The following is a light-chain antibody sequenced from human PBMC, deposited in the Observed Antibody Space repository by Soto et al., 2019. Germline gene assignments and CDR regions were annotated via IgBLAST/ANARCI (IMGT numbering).Light chain of an antibody. CDR2: DAS. J-gene: IGKJ4*01. Sequence: EIVLTQSPATLSLSPGESATRSCRASQSVSRYLAWYQQNPGQAPRLLIYDASNRSTGIPARFSGSGSGTDFTLTISSREPEDFALYYFQQRSDWPSTFGGGTKVQFK. CDR3: QQRSDWPST. V-gene: IGKV3-11*01. CDR1: QSVSRY.